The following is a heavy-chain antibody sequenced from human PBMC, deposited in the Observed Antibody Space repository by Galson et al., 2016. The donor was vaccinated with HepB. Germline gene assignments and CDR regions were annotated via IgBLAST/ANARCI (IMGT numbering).Heavy chain of an antibody. Sequence: SLRLSCAASGFSFSSYVMHWVRQAPGKGLEWVAVISYDGKTKLYGDSVKGRFTISRAHSQSTLYLQMNSMRVEDTAVYFCAKPPSGEDDAFHIWGQGTLVTVSS. D-gene: IGHD3-10*01. CDR2: ISYDGKTK. V-gene: IGHV3-30*18. J-gene: IGHJ3*02. CDR3: AKPPSGEDDAFHI. CDR1: GFSFSSYV.